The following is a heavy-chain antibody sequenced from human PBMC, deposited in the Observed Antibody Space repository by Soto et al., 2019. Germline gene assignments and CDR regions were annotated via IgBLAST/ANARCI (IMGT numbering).Heavy chain of an antibody. D-gene: IGHD3-10*01. J-gene: IGHJ3*02. CDR1: GFTFSSYG. V-gene: IGHV3-30*18. Sequence: QVQLVESGGGVVQPGRSLRLSCAASGFTFSSYGMHWVRQAPGKGLEGVAVISYDGSNKYYADSVKGRFTISRDNSKNTLYLQMNSLRAEDTAVYYCAKLLGSVRDEDAFDIWGQGTMVTVSS. CDR3: AKLLGSVRDEDAFDI. CDR2: ISYDGSNK.